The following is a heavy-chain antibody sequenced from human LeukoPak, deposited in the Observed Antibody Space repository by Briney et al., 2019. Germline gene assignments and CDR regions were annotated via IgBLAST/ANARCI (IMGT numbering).Heavy chain of an antibody. Sequence: ASVKVSCKASGYTFTGYYMHWVRQAPGQGLEWMGWINPNSGGTNYAQKFQGRVTMTRDTSISTAYMELSRLRSDDTAVYYCARSYSSGWHLDYWGQGTLVTVSS. CDR1: GYTFTGYY. D-gene: IGHD6-19*01. J-gene: IGHJ4*02. CDR3: ARSYSSGWHLDY. V-gene: IGHV1-2*02. CDR2: INPNSGGT.